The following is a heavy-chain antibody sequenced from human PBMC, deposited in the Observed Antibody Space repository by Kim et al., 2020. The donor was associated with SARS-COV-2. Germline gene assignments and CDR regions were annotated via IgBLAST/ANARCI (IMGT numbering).Heavy chain of an antibody. D-gene: IGHD1-26*01. Sequence: ASVKVSCKASGNTFTSYTMNWVRQAPGQGLEWLGWITVGNGYTKYSQKFQGRVTITRDTSASTAYMELRSLRSEDTAVYYCARDAVVGARVGNWFDPWGQGTLVTVSS. V-gene: IGHV1-3*01. CDR3: ARDAVVGARVGNWFDP. CDR2: ITVGNGYT. CDR1: GNTFTSYT. J-gene: IGHJ5*02.